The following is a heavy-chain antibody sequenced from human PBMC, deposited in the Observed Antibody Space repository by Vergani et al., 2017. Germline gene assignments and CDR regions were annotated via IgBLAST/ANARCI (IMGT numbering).Heavy chain of an antibody. V-gene: IGHV1-18*04. CDR1: GYTFTNYG. J-gene: IGHJ5*02. CDR3: AREAALGNWFDP. CDR2: IRNYNGNT. Sequence: QVQLVQSGTEVKMPGASVKVSCKASGYTFTNYGINWVRQAPGQGLEWMGWIRNYNGNTNYAQKFQGRVTMSTDTSTSTAYLEVRSLTSDDTAVYFCAREAALGNWFDPWGQGTLVTVSS. D-gene: IGHD2-15*01.